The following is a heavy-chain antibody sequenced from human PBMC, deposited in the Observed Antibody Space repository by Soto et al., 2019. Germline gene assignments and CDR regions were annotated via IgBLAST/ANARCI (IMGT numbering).Heavy chain of an antibody. D-gene: IGHD1-26*01. Sequence: SLRLSCAASGFTFSSYGMHWVRQAPGKGLEWVAVISYDGSNKYYADSVKGRFTISRDNSKNTLYLQMNSLRAEDTAVYYCAKDKAVYLVGASYYFDYWGQGTLVTVSS. CDR1: GFTFSSYG. J-gene: IGHJ4*02. V-gene: IGHV3-30*18. CDR3: AKDKAVYLVGASYYFDY. CDR2: ISYDGSNK.